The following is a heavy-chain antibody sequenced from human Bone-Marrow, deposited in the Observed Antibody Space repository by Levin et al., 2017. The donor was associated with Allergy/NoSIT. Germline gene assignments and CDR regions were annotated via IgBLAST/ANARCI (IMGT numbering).Heavy chain of an antibody. Sequence: SETLSLTCTVSGVSVSSGDSYWSWIRQPPGKGLEWIGYIYPSGRTNYSPSLKSRVTISLDTSKNQFSLTLSAVTAADTAGYYCARDRGVINYNYYYGLDVWGQGTTVTVSS. CDR2: IYPSGRT. CDR1: GVSVSSGDSY. V-gene: IGHV4-61*08. D-gene: IGHD2-21*01. J-gene: IGHJ6*02. CDR3: ARDRGVINYNYYYGLDV.